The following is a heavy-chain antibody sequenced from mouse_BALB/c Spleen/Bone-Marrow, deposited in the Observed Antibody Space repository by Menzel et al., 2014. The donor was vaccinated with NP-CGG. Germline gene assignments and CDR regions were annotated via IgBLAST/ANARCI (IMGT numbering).Heavy chain of an antibody. J-gene: IGHJ3*01. CDR2: IDPANGNT. V-gene: IGHV14-3*02. CDR3: ASYYYGRSSFAC. Sequence: EVQLHQSGAELVKPGASVKLSCTASGFNIKDTYIHWVKQRPEQGLEWIGRIDPANGNTKYDPRFQGKATITTDTSSNTAYLQLSSLTSEDTAVYYCASYYYGRSSFACWGQGTLVTVSA. CDR1: GFNIKDTY. D-gene: IGHD1-1*01.